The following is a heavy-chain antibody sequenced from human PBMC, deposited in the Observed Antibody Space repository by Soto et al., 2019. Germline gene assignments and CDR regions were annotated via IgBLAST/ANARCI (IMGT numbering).Heavy chain of an antibody. CDR1: GFTFSRYG. CDR3: ARDIECVDIVSTIVLHYSFSGMDV. Sequence: QVQVVESGGGVVQAGRSLRLSCEVSGFTFSRYGMHWVRQAPGKGLEWVAFIWYDGSNKNYGDSVKGRFTVSRDDLKNTVYLQMKSLRAEDTAVYYCARDIECVDIVSTIVLHYSFSGMDVWGLGTTGTVSS. J-gene: IGHJ6*02. V-gene: IGHV3-33*01. CDR2: IWYDGSNK. D-gene: IGHD5-12*01.